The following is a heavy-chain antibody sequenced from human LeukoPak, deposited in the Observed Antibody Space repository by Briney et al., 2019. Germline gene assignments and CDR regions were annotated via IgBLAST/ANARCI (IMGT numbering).Heavy chain of an antibody. Sequence: PSETLSLTCTVSGGSIGSYYWSWIRQPAGKGLEWIGRIYTSGSTNYNPSLKSRVTMSVDTSKNQFSLKLSSVTAADTAVYYCARSWGYCSGGSCSAFDIWGQGTMVTVSS. CDR1: GGSIGSYY. CDR2: IYTSGST. CDR3: ARSWGYCSGGSCSAFDI. D-gene: IGHD2-15*01. V-gene: IGHV4-4*07. J-gene: IGHJ3*02.